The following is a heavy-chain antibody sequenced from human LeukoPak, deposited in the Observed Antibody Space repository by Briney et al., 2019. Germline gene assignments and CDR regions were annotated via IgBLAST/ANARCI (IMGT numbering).Heavy chain of an antibody. CDR3: ARDPDYGDN. J-gene: IGHJ4*02. D-gene: IGHD4/OR15-4a*01. CDR2: IYVGGTT. V-gene: IGHV3-53*01. CDR1: GFTVSSNY. Sequence: GGSLRLSCAASGFTVSSNYMTWVRQAPGKGLEWVSVIYVGGTTYYADSVRGRFTISRANSENTLYLQMSSLRAEDTAVYYCARDPDYGDNWGLGTLVIVSS.